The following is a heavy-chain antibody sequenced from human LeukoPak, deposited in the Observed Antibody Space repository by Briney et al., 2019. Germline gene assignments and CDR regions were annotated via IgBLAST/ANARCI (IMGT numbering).Heavy chain of an antibody. V-gene: IGHV3-23*01. CDR1: GFTFSSHA. D-gene: IGHD3-10*01. Sequence: GGTLRLSCAASGFTFSSHAMSWVRQAPGKGLEWVSGISGSAGSTYYADSVKGQFTISRDNSKNTLYLQMNSLRAEDTAVYYCAKGGYGSGSYDRYFDYWGQGTLVTVSS. CDR2: ISGSAGST. CDR3: AKGGYGSGSYDRYFDY. J-gene: IGHJ4*02.